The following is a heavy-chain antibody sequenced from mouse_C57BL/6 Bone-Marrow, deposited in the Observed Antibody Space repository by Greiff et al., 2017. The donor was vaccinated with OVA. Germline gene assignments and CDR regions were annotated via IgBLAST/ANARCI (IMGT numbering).Heavy chain of an antibody. D-gene: IGHD1-1*01. CDR3: ARGHYYGSSYAMDY. Sequence: DVQLVESGGGLVKPGGSLKLSCAASGFTFSSYAMSWVRQTPEKRLEWVATISDGGSYTYYPDNVKGRFTISRDNAKNNLYLQMSHLKSEDTAMYYCARGHYYGSSYAMDYWGQGTSVTVSS. J-gene: IGHJ4*01. V-gene: IGHV5-4*01. CDR2: ISDGGSYT. CDR1: GFTFSSYA.